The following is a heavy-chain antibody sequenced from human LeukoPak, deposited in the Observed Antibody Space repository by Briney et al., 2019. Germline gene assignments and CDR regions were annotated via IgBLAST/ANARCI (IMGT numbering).Heavy chain of an antibody. D-gene: IGHD6-19*01. V-gene: IGHV3-21*04. J-gene: IGHJ4*02. Sequence: GSLRLSCAASGFTFSSYSMNWVRQAPGKGLEWVSSISSSSSYIYYADSVKGRFTISRDNAKNSLYLQMNSLRAEDTALYYCARALAVDHYFDYWGQGTLVTVSS. CDR2: ISSSSSYI. CDR3: ARALAVDHYFDY. CDR1: GFTFSSYS.